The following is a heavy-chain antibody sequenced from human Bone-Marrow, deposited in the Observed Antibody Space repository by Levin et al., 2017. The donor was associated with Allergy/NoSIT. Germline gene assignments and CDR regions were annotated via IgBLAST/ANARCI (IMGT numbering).Heavy chain of an antibody. CDR1: GFTFSNYW. Sequence: PGESLKISCTASGFTFSNYWMHWVRQEPGKGLIWVSQISNIGTRINYADSVEGRFTISRDNAKNTLYLQISSLTTEDTAIYYCARDPASSRGMARNFDSWGQGTLVTVSA. J-gene: IGHJ4*02. V-gene: IGHV3-74*01. D-gene: IGHD6-13*01. CDR3: ARDPASSRGMARNFDS. CDR2: ISNIGTRI.